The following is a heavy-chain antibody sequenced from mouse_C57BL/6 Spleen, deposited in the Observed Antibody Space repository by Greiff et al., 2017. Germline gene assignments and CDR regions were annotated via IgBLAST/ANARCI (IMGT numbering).Heavy chain of an antibody. CDR3: ARKGGSSPFDY. D-gene: IGHD1-1*01. V-gene: IGHV1-50*01. Sequence: QVQLKQSGAELVKPGASVKLSCKASGYTFTSYWMQWVKQRPGQGLEWIGEIDPSDSYTNYNQKFKGKATLTVDTSSSTAYMQLSSLTSEDSAVYYCARKGGSSPFDYWGQGTTLTVSS. J-gene: IGHJ2*01. CDR1: GYTFTSYW. CDR2: IDPSDSYT.